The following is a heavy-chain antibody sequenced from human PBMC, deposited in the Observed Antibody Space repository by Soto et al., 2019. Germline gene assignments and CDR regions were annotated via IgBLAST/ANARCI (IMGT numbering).Heavy chain of an antibody. CDR1: GFTFSNFG. D-gene: IGHD2-2*01. CDR3: AKGGFIVVEPAATFRCDP. CDR2: MSYDGNII. V-gene: IGHV3-30*18. J-gene: IGHJ5*02. Sequence: QVQLVESGGGVVQPGRSLRLSCTASGFTFSNFGMHWVHQAPGKGLEWVALMSYDGNIIYYADSVKGRFTISRDNSNNTLYLQMNNLRREDSGVYYCAKGGFIVVEPAATFRCDPWGQGTLVTVSS.